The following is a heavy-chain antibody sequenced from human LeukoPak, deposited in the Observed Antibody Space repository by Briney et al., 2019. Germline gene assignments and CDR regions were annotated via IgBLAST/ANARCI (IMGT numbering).Heavy chain of an antibody. D-gene: IGHD4/OR15-4a*01. CDR1: GFTFSDYF. Sequence: GGSLRLSCVGSGFTFSDYFISWIRQAPGKGLEWISYISNSGRTTYFADSVKGRFTISRDNAKNSLYLHMNGLRAEDTAVYYCARDLLANIDDYYFGMDVWGQGTTVTVSS. CDR2: ISNSGRTT. V-gene: IGHV3-11*01. CDR3: ARDLLANIDDYYFGMDV. J-gene: IGHJ6*02.